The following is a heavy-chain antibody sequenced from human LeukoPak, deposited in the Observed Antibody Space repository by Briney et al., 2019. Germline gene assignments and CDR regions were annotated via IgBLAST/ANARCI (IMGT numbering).Heavy chain of an antibody. CDR1: GFTFSSYA. V-gene: IGHV3-30-3*01. D-gene: IGHD3-22*01. CDR2: ISYDGSNK. CDR3: ARDIYDSSGYAFDY. Sequence: GGSLRLSCAASGFTFSSYAMHWVRQAPGKGLEWVAVISYDGSNKYYAGSVKGRFTISRDNSKNTLYLQMNSLRAEDTAVYYCARDIYDSSGYAFDYWGQGTLVTVSS. J-gene: IGHJ4*02.